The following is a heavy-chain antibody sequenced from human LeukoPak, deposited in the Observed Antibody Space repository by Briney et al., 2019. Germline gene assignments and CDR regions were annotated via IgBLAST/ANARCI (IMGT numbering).Heavy chain of an antibody. V-gene: IGHV3-11*01. CDR1: GFTFSDYY. D-gene: IGHD3-10*01. Sequence: GGSLRLSCAASGFTFSDYYMSWIRQAPGKGLEWVSYISSSGSTIYYADSVKGRFTISRDNAKNSLYLQMNSLRAEDMAVYYCAREASYYYGSGSSPAFDYWGQGTLVTVSS. CDR3: AREASYYYGSGSSPAFDY. J-gene: IGHJ4*02. CDR2: ISSSGSTI.